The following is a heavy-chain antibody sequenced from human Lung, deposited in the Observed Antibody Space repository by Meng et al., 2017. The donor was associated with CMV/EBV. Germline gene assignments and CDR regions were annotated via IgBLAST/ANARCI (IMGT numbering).Heavy chain of an antibody. CDR2: IKQDGSEK. V-gene: IGHV3-7*01. D-gene: IGHD2-2*01. CDR3: ARDPRVKSYVVVPAASDY. CDR1: GFTFNTYW. J-gene: IGHJ4*02. Sequence: WGSLRLXCVASGFTFNTYWMSWVRQAPGKGLEWVANIKQDGSEKYYVGSVQGRFTISRDNAKNSLYLQMNSLIAEDTAVYYCARDPRVKSYVVVPAASDYWXQGTXVTVSS.